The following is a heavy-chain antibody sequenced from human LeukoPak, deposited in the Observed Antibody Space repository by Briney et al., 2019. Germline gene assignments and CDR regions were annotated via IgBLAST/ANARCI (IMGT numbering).Heavy chain of an antibody. CDR1: GYTFTGYY. D-gene: IGHD6-13*01. J-gene: IGHJ6*02. Sequence: EASVKVSCKASGYTFTGYYMHWVRQAPGQGLEWMGWINPNSGGTNYAQKFQGWVAMTRDTSTSTAYMELSRLRSDDTAVYYCARDWVAAAGPYYYYYGMDVWGQGTTVTVSS. V-gene: IGHV1-2*04. CDR3: ARDWVAAAGPYYYYYGMDV. CDR2: INPNSGGT.